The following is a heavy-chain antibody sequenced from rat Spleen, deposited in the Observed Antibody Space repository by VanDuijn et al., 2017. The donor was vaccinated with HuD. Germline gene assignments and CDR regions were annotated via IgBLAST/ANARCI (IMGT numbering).Heavy chain of an antibody. CDR3: ARSGEYYGYNYVTFAY. D-gene: IGHD1-9*01. CDR2: VSYDGSST. J-gene: IGHJ3*01. V-gene: IGHV5-29*01. CDR1: GFTFSNYG. Sequence: EVQLVESGGGLVQPGRSLKLSCAASGFTFSNYGMAWVRQAPTKGLEWVATVSYDGSSTYYRDSVKGRFTISRDNAKSTLYLQMDSLRSEDTATYYCARSGEYYGYNYVTFAYWGQGTLVTVSS.